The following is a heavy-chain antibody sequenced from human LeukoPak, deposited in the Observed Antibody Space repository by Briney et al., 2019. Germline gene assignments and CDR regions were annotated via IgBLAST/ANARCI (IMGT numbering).Heavy chain of an antibody. D-gene: IGHD3-22*01. J-gene: IGHJ4*02. CDR1: GFTFSSYS. V-gene: IGHV3-21*01. CDR3: ASTPRGVVVSLYDY. Sequence: PGGSLRLSCAASGFTFSSYSMNWVRQAPGKGLEWVSSISSSSSYIYYADSVKGRFTISRDNAKNSLYLQMNSLRAEDTAVYYCASTPRGVVVSLYDYWGQGTPVTVSS. CDR2: ISSSSSYI.